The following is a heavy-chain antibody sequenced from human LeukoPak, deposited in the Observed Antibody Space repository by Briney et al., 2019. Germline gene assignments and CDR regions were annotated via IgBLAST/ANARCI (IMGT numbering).Heavy chain of an antibody. CDR1: GGSFSGYY. Sequence: SETLSLTCAVYGGSFSGYYWSWIRQPPGKGLEWIGEINHSGSTYYNPSLKSRVTISLDTSKNQFSLKLSSVTAADTAVYYCARRLSSSWSEDNWFDPWGQGTLVTVSS. J-gene: IGHJ5*02. V-gene: IGHV4-34*01. CDR2: INHSGST. CDR3: ARRLSSSWSEDNWFDP. D-gene: IGHD6-13*01.